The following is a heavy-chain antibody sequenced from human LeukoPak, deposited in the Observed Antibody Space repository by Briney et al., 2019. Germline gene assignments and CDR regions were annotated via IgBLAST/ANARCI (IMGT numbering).Heavy chain of an antibody. CDR2: ISGSGGST. CDR3: AKVYSSGYYNGFAVGAFDI. Sequence: PGGTLRLSCAASGFTFSSYGMSWVRQAPGKGLEWVSAISGSGGSTYYADSVKGRFTISRDNSKNTLYLQMNSLRAEDTAVYYCAKVYSSGYYNGFAVGAFDIWGQGTMVTVSS. J-gene: IGHJ3*02. CDR1: GFTFSSYG. D-gene: IGHD3-22*01. V-gene: IGHV3-23*01.